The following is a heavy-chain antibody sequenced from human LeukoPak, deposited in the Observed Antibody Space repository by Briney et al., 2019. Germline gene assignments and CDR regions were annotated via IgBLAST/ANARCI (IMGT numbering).Heavy chain of an antibody. CDR3: ARHRGYSGVGELSANYYYYYGMDV. CDR2: IYTSGST. Sequence: PSETLSLTCTVSGGSISSYYWSWIRQPAGKGLEWIGRIYTSGSTNYNPSLKSRVTMSVDTSKNQFSLKLSSVTAADTAVYYCARHRGYSGVGELSANYYYYYGMDVWGQGTTVTVSS. D-gene: IGHD3-16*02. J-gene: IGHJ6*02. V-gene: IGHV4-4*07. CDR1: GGSISSYY.